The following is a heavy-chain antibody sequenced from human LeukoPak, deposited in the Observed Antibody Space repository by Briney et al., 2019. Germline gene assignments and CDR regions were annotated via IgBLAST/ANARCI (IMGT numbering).Heavy chain of an antibody. J-gene: IGHJ4*02. CDR3: ARRYGGNHLPFDY. D-gene: IGHD4-23*01. CDR1: GYSFTSYW. V-gene: IGHV5-51*01. CDR2: IYPGDSDT. Sequence: GESLKISFKGSGYSFTSYWIGWGRQMPGKGLEWMGIIYPGDSDTGYSPSFQGQVTISADKSISTAYLQWSSLKASDTAMYYCARRYGGNHLPFDYWGQGTLVTVSS.